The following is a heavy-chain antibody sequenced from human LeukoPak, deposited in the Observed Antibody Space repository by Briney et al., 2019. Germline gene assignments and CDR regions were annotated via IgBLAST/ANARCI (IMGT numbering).Heavy chain of an antibody. V-gene: IGHV5-10-1*01. Sequence: GESLKISCKGSGYIFTSDWISWVRQMPGKGLEWMGRIDPSDSYTNYSPSFQGHVTISADKSISTAYLQWSSLKASDTAMYYCARRLDCSSTGCQDAFDIWGQGTMVTVSS. CDR3: ARRLDCSSTGCQDAFDI. CDR2: IDPSDSYT. J-gene: IGHJ3*02. CDR1: GYIFTSDW. D-gene: IGHD2-2*01.